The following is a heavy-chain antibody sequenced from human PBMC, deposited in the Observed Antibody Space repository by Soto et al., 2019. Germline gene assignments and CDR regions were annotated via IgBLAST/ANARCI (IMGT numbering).Heavy chain of an antibody. CDR1: ALTLIRGS. Sequence: PGRTLRLPCEACALTLIRGSMNWVRQVPGKGLEWVASISSGSSDTWYADSVKGRFIISRDNAQNSLFLQMHPLRPEDTAMYYCARVAYCRPGTQGAVGS. D-gene: IGHD2-15*01. J-gene: IGHJ4*02. CDR2: ISSGSSDT. V-gene: IGHV3-21*03. CDR3: ARVAY.